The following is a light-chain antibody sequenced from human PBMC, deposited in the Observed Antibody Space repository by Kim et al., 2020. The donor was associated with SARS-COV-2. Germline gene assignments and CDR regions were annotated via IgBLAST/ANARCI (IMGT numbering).Light chain of an antibody. CDR2: GAS. Sequence: EVVLTQSPGTLSLSPGERATLSCRASQSVSGSDLAWYQQKPGQAPRLLIYGASGRATGIPDRFSGSGSGTDFTLTINRLEPEDFAVYICQQYGNSPFTFGPGTKVDIK. CDR1: QSVSGSD. CDR3: QQYGNSPFT. V-gene: IGKV3-20*01. J-gene: IGKJ3*01.